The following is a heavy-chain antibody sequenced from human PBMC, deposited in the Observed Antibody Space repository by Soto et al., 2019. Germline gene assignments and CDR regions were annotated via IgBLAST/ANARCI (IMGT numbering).Heavy chain of an antibody. CDR1: GFTFSSYG. V-gene: IGHV3-30*18. CDR3: AKDQYQLLYYSNY. D-gene: IGHD2-2*02. Sequence: QVQLVESGGGVVQPGRSLRLSCAASGFTFSSYGMHWVRQAPGKGLEWVAVISYDGSNKYYADSVKGRFTISRDNSKNTRYLQMNSLRAEDTAVYYCAKDQYQLLYYSNYWGQGTLVTVST. CDR2: ISYDGSNK. J-gene: IGHJ4*02.